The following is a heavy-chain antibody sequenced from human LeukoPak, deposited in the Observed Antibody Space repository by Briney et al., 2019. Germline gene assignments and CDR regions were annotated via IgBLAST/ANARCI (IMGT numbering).Heavy chain of an antibody. V-gene: IGHV4-59*01. J-gene: IGHJ6*03. Sequence: SETLSLTCTVSGGSISSYYWSWIRQPPGKGLEWIGYIYYSGSTNYNPSLKSRVTISVDTSKNQFSLKLSSVAAADTAVYYCASAGDYYYMDVWGKGTTVTVSS. CDR2: IYYSGST. CDR1: GGSISSYY. D-gene: IGHD1-26*01. CDR3: ASAGDYYYMDV.